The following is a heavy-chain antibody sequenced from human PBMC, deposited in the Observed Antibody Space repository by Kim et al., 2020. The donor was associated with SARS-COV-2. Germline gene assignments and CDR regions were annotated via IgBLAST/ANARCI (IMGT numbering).Heavy chain of an antibody. Sequence: SGSGGSTYYADSVKGRFTISRDNTKNTLYLQMNGLRAEDTAVYYCAKRLDYWGQGTLVTVSS. J-gene: IGHJ4*02. V-gene: IGHV3-23*01. CDR2: SGSGGST. CDR3: AKRLDY.